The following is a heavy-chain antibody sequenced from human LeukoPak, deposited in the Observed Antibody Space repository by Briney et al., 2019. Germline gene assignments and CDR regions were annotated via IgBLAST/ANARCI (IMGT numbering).Heavy chain of an antibody. J-gene: IGHJ4*02. D-gene: IGHD2-2*01. CDR1: GFTFSSYD. V-gene: IGHV3-23*01. Sequence: PGGSLRLSCAASGFTFSSYDMSWVRQAPGKGLEWVSSISGSGGSTYYADSVKGRFTISRDNSKNTLYLQMNSLRAGDTAVYYCAKDLYCSSTSCYEAVYWGQGTLVTVSS. CDR2: ISGSGGST. CDR3: AKDLYCSSTSCYEAVY.